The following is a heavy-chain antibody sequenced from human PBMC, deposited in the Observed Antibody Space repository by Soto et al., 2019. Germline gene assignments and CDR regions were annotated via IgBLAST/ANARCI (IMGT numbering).Heavy chain of an antibody. CDR1: GGSISSDFYY. Sequence: QVQLQESGPGLVKPSQTLSLTCTVSGGSISSDFYYWNWIRQHPGKGLEWIGYIYYTGSTYYNPSLKSRVTISVDTSKNQFSLKLSSVTAADTAVYYCARRWTALGAFDIWGQGTVVTVSS. J-gene: IGHJ3*02. D-gene: IGHD3-16*01. CDR3: ARRWTALGAFDI. CDR2: IYYTGST. V-gene: IGHV4-31*03.